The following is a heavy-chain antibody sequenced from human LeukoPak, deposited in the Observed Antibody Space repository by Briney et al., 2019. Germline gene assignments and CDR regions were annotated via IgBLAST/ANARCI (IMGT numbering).Heavy chain of an antibody. J-gene: IGHJ4*02. CDR2: IYYSGST. CDR1: GGSISSYY. V-gene: IGHV4-59*01. Sequence: SETLSLTCTVSGGSISSYYWSWIRQPPGKGLEWIGYIYYSGSTNYNPSLKSRVTISVDTSKNQFSLKLSSVTAADTAVYYCARVNLNMGSSYLDYWGQGILVTVSS. CDR3: ARVNLNMGSSYLDY. D-gene: IGHD1-26*01.